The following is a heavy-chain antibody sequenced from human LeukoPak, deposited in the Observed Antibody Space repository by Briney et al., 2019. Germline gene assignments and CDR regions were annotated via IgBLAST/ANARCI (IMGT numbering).Heavy chain of an antibody. CDR3: AKDGGDSRGLDY. J-gene: IGHJ4*02. V-gene: IGHV3-30*18. D-gene: IGHD3-3*01. CDR1: GFTFSSYG. CDR2: ISYDGSNK. Sequence: QPGGSLRLSCAASGFTFSSYGMHWVRQAPGKGLEWVAVISYDGSNKYYADSVKGRFTISRDNSKNTLYLQMNSLRAEDTAVYYCAKDGGDSRGLDYWGQGTLVTVSS.